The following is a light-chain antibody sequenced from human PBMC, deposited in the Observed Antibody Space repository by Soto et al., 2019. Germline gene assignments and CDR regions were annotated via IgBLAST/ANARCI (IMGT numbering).Light chain of an antibody. CDR3: SSHTSYSTRV. Sequence: QSALTQPASVSGSPGQSIAISCTGTSSDVGGYNYVSWYQQHPGKAPKLMIHEVRNRPPGISDRFSGSKSGNTASLTISGLQADDEADYYCSSHTSYSTRVFGTGTKLTVL. CDR2: EVR. V-gene: IGLV2-14*01. CDR1: SSDVGGYNY. J-gene: IGLJ1*01.